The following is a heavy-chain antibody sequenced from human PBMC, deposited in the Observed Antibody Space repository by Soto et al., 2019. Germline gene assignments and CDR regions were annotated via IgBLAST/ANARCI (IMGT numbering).Heavy chain of an antibody. D-gene: IGHD6-13*01. J-gene: IGHJ6*02. Sequence: GGSLRLSCAASGFTFSSYGMHWVRQAPGKGLEWVAVISYDGSNKYYADSVKGRFTISRDNSKNTLYLQMNSLRAEDTAVYYCAKQGYSSSWDEWEYYYYGMDVWGQGTTVTVSS. V-gene: IGHV3-30*18. CDR1: GFTFSSYG. CDR2: ISYDGSNK. CDR3: AKQGYSSSWDEWEYYYYGMDV.